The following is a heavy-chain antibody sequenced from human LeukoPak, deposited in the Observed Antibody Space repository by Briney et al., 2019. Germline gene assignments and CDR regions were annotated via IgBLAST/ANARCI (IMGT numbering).Heavy chain of an antibody. J-gene: IGHJ4*02. Sequence: ASVKVSCKASGYTFTGYYIHWVRQAPGQGLEWMGWTNPNSGGTNYAQKFQGRVTMTRDTSISTAYMELSRLRSDDTAVYYCARDRRMRGIVATSLYVDYWGQGTLVTVSS. CDR1: GYTFTGYY. D-gene: IGHD5-12*01. CDR3: ARDRRMRGIVATSLYVDY. CDR2: TNPNSGGT. V-gene: IGHV1-2*02.